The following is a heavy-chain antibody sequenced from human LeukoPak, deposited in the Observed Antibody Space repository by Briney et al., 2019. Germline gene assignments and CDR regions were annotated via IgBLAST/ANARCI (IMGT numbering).Heavy chain of an antibody. V-gene: IGHV4-38-2*02. CDR3: ARRAEVVNYYDSSGGFDY. Sequence: PSETLSLTCTVSGYSISSGYYWGWIRQPPGKGLEWIGSIYHSGSTYHNPSLKSRVTISVDTSKNQFSLKLSSVTAADTAVYYCARRAEVVNYYDSSGGFDYWGQGTLVTVSS. CDR2: IYHSGST. J-gene: IGHJ4*02. D-gene: IGHD3-22*01. CDR1: GYSISSGYY.